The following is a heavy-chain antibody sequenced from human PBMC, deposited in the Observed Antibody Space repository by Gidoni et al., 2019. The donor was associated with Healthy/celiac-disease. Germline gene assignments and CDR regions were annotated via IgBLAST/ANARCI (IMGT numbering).Heavy chain of an antibody. CDR3: ARAGYYYYYGMDV. CDR1: GGSFSGYY. J-gene: IGHJ6*02. V-gene: IGHV4-34*01. Sequence: QVQLQQWGAGLLKPSETLSLTCAVYGGSFSGYYWSWIRQPPGKGLEWIGEINHSGSTNYNPSLKSRVTISVDTSKNQFSLMLSSVTAADTAVYYCARAGYYYYYGMDVWGQGTTVTVSS. CDR2: INHSGST.